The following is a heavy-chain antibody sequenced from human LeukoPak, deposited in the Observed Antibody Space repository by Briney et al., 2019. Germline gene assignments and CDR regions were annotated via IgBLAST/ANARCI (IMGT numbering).Heavy chain of an antibody. V-gene: IGHV3-48*01. CDR3: ARAKRNDFDI. CDR1: GFTFSNYS. J-gene: IGHJ3*02. CDR2: IRSSSTTI. Sequence: GGSLRLSCEASGFTFSNYSMNWVRQAPGKGLEWVSYIRSSSTTIYYADSVKGRFTISRDNAKNSLYLQMNSLRAEDTAVYYCARAKRNDFDIWGQGTMVTVSS.